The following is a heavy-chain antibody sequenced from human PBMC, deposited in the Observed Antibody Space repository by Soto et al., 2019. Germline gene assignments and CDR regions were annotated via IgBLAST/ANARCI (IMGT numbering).Heavy chain of an antibody. CDR3: ATASIVLMVYAPRYGMDV. CDR2: FDPEDGET. J-gene: IGHJ6*02. V-gene: IGHV1-24*01. CDR1: GYTLTELS. D-gene: IGHD2-8*01. Sequence: QVQLVQSGAEVKKPGSSVKVSCKVSGYTLTELSMHWVRQAPGKGLEWMGGFDPEDGETIYAQKFRGRVTMTEDTSTDTAYMELSSLRSEDTAVYYCATASIVLMVYAPRYGMDVWGQGTTVTVSS.